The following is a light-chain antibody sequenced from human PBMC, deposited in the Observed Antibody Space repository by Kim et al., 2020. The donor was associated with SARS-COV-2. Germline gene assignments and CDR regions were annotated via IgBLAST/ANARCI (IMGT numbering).Light chain of an antibody. CDR2: QDT. CDR1: KLGDKY. V-gene: IGLV3-1*01. CDR3: QAWDRSTAV. J-gene: IGLJ2*01. Sequence: VSPGQTASITCAGDKLGDKYACWYQQKAGQSPVLVIYQDTKRPSGIPERFSGSNSGNTATLTISGTQTMDEADYYCQAWDRSTAVFGGGTQLTVL.